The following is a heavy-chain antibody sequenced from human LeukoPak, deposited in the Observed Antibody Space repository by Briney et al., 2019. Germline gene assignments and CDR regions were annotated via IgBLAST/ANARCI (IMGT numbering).Heavy chain of an antibody. CDR2: INPSGGST. J-gene: IGHJ4*02. CDR3: ARGGYNYGFDY. Sequence: ASVKVSCKASGYTFTTYYVHWVRQTPGQGLEWMGIINPSGGSTTYAQKCQGRVTVTRDTSTSTVYMELSSLRSEDTAVYYCARGGYNYGFDYWGQGTLVTVSS. CDR1: GYTFTTYY. V-gene: IGHV1-46*01. D-gene: IGHD5-18*01.